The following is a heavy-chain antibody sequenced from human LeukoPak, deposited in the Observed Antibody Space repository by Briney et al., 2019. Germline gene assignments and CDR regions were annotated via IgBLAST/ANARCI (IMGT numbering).Heavy chain of an antibody. CDR2: ISYSGST. Sequence: SETLSLTCTVSGGSISSSSYSWGWIRQPPGKGLEWIGSISYSGSTYYNPSLKSRVTISVDTSKNQFSLKLSSVTAADTAVYYCAIPSSPDPDYYYYYMDVWGKGTTVTVSS. V-gene: IGHV4-39*01. J-gene: IGHJ6*03. CDR3: AIPSSPDPDYYYYYMDV. CDR1: GGSISSSSYS. D-gene: IGHD6-13*01.